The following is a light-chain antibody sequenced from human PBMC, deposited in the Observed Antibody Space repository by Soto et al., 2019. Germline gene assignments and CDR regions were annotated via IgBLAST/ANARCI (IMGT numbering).Light chain of an antibody. J-gene: IGLJ2*01. CDR1: SSDVGGYNY. V-gene: IGLV2-14*01. CDR3: SSYTRNSTLV. Sequence: QSVLTQPASVSGSPGQSITISCTGTSSDVGGYNYVSWYQQHPGKAPKLMIYEVSNRHSGVSNRFSGSKSGNTASLTISGLQAEDEADYYCSSYTRNSTLVFGGGTKLTVL. CDR2: EVS.